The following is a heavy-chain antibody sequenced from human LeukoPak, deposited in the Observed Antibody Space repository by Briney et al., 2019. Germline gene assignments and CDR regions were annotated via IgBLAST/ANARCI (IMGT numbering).Heavy chain of an antibody. J-gene: IGHJ4*02. CDR1: GGTFSSYA. CDR3: ASAKVPVWPFDY. D-gene: IGHD3-16*01. CDR2: IIPILGIA. V-gene: IGHV1-69*04. Sequence: SVKVSCKASGGTFSSYAISWVRQAPGQGLEWMGRIIPILGIANYAQKFQGRVTITADKSTSTAYMELSSLRSEDTAVYYCASAKVPVWPFDYWGQGTLITVSS.